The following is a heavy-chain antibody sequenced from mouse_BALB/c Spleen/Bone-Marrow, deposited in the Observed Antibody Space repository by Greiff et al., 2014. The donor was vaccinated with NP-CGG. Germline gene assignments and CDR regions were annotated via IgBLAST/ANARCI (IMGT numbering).Heavy chain of an antibody. CDR1: GYTFTSYW. J-gene: IGHJ3*01. CDR2: IYPGDGDT. D-gene: IGHD2-4*01. CDR3: GRGDYEYGDWFAY. V-gene: IGHV1-87*01. Sequence: VQLQQSGAELARPGASVKLSCKASGYTFTSYWMQWVKQRPGQGLEWIGAIYPGDGDTRYTQKFKGKATLTADKSSSTAYMQLRRLATEDSSVYYCGRGDYEYGDWFAYWGQGTLVTVSA.